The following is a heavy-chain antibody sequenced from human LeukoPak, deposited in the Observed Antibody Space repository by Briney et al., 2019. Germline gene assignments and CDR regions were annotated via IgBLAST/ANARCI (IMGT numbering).Heavy chain of an antibody. D-gene: IGHD2-8*01. J-gene: IGHJ4*02. Sequence: PGGSLRLSCAASGFTFSSYAMHWVRQAPGKGLEWVAVISYDGSNKYYADSVKGRFTISRDNSKNTLYLQMNSLRAEDTAVYYCARAIHLTNLDYWGQGTLVTVSS. CDR3: ARAIHLTNLDY. V-gene: IGHV3-30-3*01. CDR2: ISYDGSNK. CDR1: GFTFSSYA.